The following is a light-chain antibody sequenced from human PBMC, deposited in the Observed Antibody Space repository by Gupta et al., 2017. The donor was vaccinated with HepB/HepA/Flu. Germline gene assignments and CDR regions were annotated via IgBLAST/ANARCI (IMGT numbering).Light chain of an antibody. J-gene: IGLJ1*01. Sequence: QSVLTHPPPASGTPGQRVTISCSGSSSNIGSNPVSWYHQLPVTSPKLLIYTNNQRPSGVPGRFSGSKSDTSASLSISGLQSEDEADYYCAAWDDSLNGFVFGTGTKVTVL. V-gene: IGLV1-44*01. CDR1: SSNIGSNP. CDR2: TNN. CDR3: AAWDDSLNGFV.